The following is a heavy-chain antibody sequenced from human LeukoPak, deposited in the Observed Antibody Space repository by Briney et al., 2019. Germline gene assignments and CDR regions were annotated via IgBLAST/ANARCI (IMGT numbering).Heavy chain of an antibody. V-gene: IGHV3-20*04. CDR1: GFNFDDYD. D-gene: IGHD6-13*01. J-gene: IGHJ4*02. CDR2: INWNGGST. Sequence: GGSLRLSCAASGFNFDDYDMSWVRQVPGKGLEWVSGINWNGGSTNYADSVKGRFTISRDNAKNSLYLQMNSLRAEDTAVYYCARATAAADYWGQGILVTVSS. CDR3: ARATAAADY.